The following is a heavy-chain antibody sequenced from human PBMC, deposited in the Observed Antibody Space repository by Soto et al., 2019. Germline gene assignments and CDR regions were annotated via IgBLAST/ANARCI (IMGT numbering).Heavy chain of an antibody. CDR2: FDPEDGGST. Sequence: ASVKVSCKVSGYTLTELSMHWVRQAPGKGLEWMGGFDPEDGGSTSYAQRFQGRVTMTRDTSTSTVYVEVSSLRSEDTALYYCARGDSNGWYFDYWGQGTLVTVSS. CDR1: GYTLTELS. CDR3: ARGDSNGWYFDY. V-gene: IGHV1-24*01. J-gene: IGHJ4*02. D-gene: IGHD6-19*01.